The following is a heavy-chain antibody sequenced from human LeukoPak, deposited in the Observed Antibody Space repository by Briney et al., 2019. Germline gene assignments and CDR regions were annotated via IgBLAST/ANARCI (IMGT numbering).Heavy chain of an antibody. CDR1: GGSISSGSYY. Sequence: SQTLSLTCTVSGGSISSGSYYWSWIRQPAGKGLEWIGRIYTSGSTNYNPSLKSRVTISVDTSKNQFSLKLSSVTAADTAVYYCARATSYYDILTGYPYSEDWGQGTLVTVSS. V-gene: IGHV4-61*02. CDR3: ARATSYYDILTGYPYSED. D-gene: IGHD3-9*01. J-gene: IGHJ4*02. CDR2: IYTSGST.